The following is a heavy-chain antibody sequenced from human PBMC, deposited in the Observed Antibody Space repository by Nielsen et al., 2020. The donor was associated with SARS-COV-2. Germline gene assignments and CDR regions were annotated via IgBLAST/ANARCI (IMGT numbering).Heavy chain of an antibody. Sequence: ASVKVSCKASGYSFTGYYIHWVRQAPGQGLEWMGRINPHSGGTDFVQKFQGRVTMTRDTSISTVYLELSRLRSDDTAVYYCARATDYYDSDGYYYYMDVWGKGTTVTVSS. D-gene: IGHD3-22*01. CDR2: INPHSGGT. CDR3: ARATDYYDSDGYYYYMDV. J-gene: IGHJ6*03. CDR1: GYSFTGYY. V-gene: IGHV1-2*06.